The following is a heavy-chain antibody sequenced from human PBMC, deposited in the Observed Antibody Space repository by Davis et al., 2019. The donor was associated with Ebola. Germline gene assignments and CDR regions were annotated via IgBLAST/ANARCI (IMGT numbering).Heavy chain of an antibody. CDR3: ARGPSMIVVVITPGYGMDV. CDR2: IYSGGST. J-gene: IGHJ6*02. CDR1: GFTVSSNY. Sequence: GGSLRLSCAASGFTVSSNYMSWVRQAPGKGLEWVSVIYSGGSTYYADSVKGRFTISRDNSKNTLYLQMNSLRAEDTAVYYCARGPSMIVVVITPGYGMDVWGQGTTVTVSS. D-gene: IGHD3-22*01. V-gene: IGHV3-53*01.